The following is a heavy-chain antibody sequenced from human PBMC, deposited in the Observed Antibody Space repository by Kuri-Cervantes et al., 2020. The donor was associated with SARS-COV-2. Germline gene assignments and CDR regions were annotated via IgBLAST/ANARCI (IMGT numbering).Heavy chain of an antibody. V-gene: IGHV3-74*01. Sequence: GGSLRLSCAASGFTFSSYWMHWVRQAPGKGLVWVSRINSDGGSTSYADSVKGRFTISRDNAKNTLYLQMNSLRAEDTAVYYCARDQTGDSAVGAAFDIWGQGTMVTVSS. D-gene: IGHD4-17*01. CDR3: ARDQTGDSAVGAAFDI. CDR2: INSDGGST. J-gene: IGHJ3*02. CDR1: GFTFSSYW.